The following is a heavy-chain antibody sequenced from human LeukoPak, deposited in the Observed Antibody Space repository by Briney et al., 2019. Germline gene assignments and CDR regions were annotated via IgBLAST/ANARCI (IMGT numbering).Heavy chain of an antibody. CDR1: GYSFTSYW. CDR3: ARMVRGVDGYSPTNYFDY. CDR2: IYPGDSDT. V-gene: IGHV5-51*01. Sequence: GESLKISCKGSGYSFTSYWIGWVRQMPGKGLEWMGIIYPGDSDTRYSPSFQGQVTISADKSISTAYLQWSSLKVSDTAMYYCARMVRGVDGYSPTNYFDYWGQGPLVTVSS. D-gene: IGHD3-10*01. J-gene: IGHJ4*02.